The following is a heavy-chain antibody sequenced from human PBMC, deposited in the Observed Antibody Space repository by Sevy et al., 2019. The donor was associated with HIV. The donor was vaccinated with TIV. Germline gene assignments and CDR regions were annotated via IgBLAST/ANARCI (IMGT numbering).Heavy chain of an antibody. J-gene: IGHJ4*02. CDR1: GFTFSDHY. Sequence: GSLRLSCAASGFTFSDHYMEWVRQAPGKGLEWVGRTRNKADSYITEYAASVKGRFTISRDDSKNSLYLQMNSLKTEDTAVYYCATHAGIAAAGRVFDYWGQGSLVTVSS. CDR3: ATHAGIAAAGRVFDY. D-gene: IGHD6-13*01. CDR2: TRNKADSYIT. V-gene: IGHV3-72*01.